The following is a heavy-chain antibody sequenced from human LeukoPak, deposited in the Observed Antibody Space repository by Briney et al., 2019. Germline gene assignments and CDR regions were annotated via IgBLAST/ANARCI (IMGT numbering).Heavy chain of an antibody. CDR2: ISGSGGST. V-gene: IGHV3-23*01. Sequence: GGSLRLSCAASGFTFSSYAMSWVRQAPGKGLEWVSAISGSGGSTYYADSVKGRFTISRDNFKNTLYLQMNSLRAEDTAVYYCAKGGYYDSSGYYYYYWGQGTLVTVSS. D-gene: IGHD3-22*01. CDR1: GFTFSSYA. J-gene: IGHJ4*02. CDR3: AKGGYYDSSGYYYYY.